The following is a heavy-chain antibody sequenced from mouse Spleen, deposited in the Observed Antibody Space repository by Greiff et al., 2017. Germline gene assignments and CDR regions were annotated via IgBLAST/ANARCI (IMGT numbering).Heavy chain of an antibody. Sequence: EVQLVESGGGLVKLGGSLKLSCAASGFTFSSYAMSWVRQTPEKRLEWVATISSGGGNTYYPDSVKGRFTISRDNAKNTLYLQMSSLKSEDTAMYYCARPLYGNFFDYWGQGTTLTVSS. CDR2: ISSGGGNT. D-gene: IGHD2-1*01. V-gene: IGHV5-9-3*01. J-gene: IGHJ2*01. CDR3: ARPLYGNFFDY. CDR1: GFTFSSYA.